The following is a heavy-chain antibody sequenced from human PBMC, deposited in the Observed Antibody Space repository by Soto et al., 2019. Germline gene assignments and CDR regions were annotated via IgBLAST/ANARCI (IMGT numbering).Heavy chain of an antibody. CDR1: GGSISSSSYY. J-gene: IGHJ4*02. D-gene: IGHD1-26*01. CDR3: ARLLVGATYLDY. CDR2: IYYSGST. V-gene: IGHV4-39*01. Sequence: QLQLQESGPGLVKPSETLSLTCTVSGGSISSSSYYWGWIRQPPGKGLEWIGSIYYSGSTYYNPSLKSRVTISVDTSKNQFSLKLSSVTAADTAVYYCARLLVGATYLDYWGQGTLVTVSS.